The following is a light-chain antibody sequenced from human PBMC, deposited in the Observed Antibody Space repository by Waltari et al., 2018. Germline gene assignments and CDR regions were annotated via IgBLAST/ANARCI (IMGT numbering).Light chain of an antibody. V-gene: IGLV1-40*01. Sequence: QSVLTQPPSVSGAPGTRVTISCTGRRSNIGAGYDVHWYQQLPGTAPKLLIYGNSNRPSGVPDRFSGPKSGTSASLAITGLQAEDEADYYCQSYDSSLSGVVFGGGTKLTVL. CDR2: GNS. J-gene: IGLJ2*01. CDR3: QSYDSSLSGVV. CDR1: RSNIGAGYD.